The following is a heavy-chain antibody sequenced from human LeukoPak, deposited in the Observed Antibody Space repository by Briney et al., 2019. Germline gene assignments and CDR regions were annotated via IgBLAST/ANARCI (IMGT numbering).Heavy chain of an antibody. D-gene: IGHD1-26*01. V-gene: IGHV1-2*02. Sequence: ASVKVSCTASGYTFTGYYMHWVRQAPGQGLEWMGWINPNSGGTNYAQKFQGRVTMTRDTSISTAYMELSRLRSDDTAVYYCARERGGSYGFDAFDIWGQGTMVTVSS. CDR1: GYTFTGYY. CDR3: ARERGGSYGFDAFDI. J-gene: IGHJ3*02. CDR2: INPNSGGT.